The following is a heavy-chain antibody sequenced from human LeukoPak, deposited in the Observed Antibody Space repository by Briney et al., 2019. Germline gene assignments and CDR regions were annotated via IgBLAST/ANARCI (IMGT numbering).Heavy chain of an antibody. Sequence: PGRSLRLSCAASGFTFSSYAMSWVRQAPGKGLEWVSAISGSGGSTYYADSVKGRFTISRDNSKNTLYLQMNSLRAEDTAVYNCAKGGGVPAATMIYYFDYWGQGTLVTVSS. D-gene: IGHD2-2*01. V-gene: IGHV3-23*01. CDR3: AKGGGVPAATMIYYFDY. J-gene: IGHJ4*02. CDR1: GFTFSSYA. CDR2: ISGSGGST.